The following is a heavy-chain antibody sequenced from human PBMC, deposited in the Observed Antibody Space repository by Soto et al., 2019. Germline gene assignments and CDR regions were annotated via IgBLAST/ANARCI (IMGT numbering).Heavy chain of an antibody. V-gene: IGHV3-21*04. CDR2: ISSGSDYI. D-gene: IGHD2-15*01. CDR1: GFTFNAYA. CDR3: ASEFCTGGSCYSRIFDY. J-gene: IGHJ4*01. Sequence: VGSLRLSCAASGFTFNAYAMHWVRQSPGKGLEWVAFISSGSDYIYYADSVKGRFTISRDNAESSLFLHMNSLRDDDTALYYCASEFCTGGSCYSRIFDYWGHGALVTVSS.